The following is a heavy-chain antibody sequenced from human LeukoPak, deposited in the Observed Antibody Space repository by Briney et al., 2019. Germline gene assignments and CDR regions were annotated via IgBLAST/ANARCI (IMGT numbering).Heavy chain of an antibody. CDR1: GGTFSSYA. J-gene: IGHJ4*02. V-gene: IGHV1-69*04. D-gene: IGHD3-9*01. CDR2: IIPILGIA. Sequence: SVKVSCKASGGTFSSYAISWVRQAPGQGLEWMGRIIPILGIANYAQKFQGRVTITADKSTSTAYMELSSLRSEDTAVYYCAKPRYFDWANPFDYWGQGTLVTVSS. CDR3: AKPRYFDWANPFDY.